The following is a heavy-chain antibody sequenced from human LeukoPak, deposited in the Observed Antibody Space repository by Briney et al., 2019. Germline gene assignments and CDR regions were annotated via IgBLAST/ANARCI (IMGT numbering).Heavy chain of an antibody. CDR2: IYYSGST. J-gene: IGHJ4*02. V-gene: IGHV4-59*01. CDR1: GGSISSYY. D-gene: IGHD3-3*01. CDR3: ARSYYDFWSGQTYYFDY. Sequence: PSETLSLTCTVSGGSISSYYWSRIRQPPGKGLEWIGYIYYSGSTNYNPSLKSRVTISVDTSKNQFSLKLSSVTAADTAVYYCARSYYDFWSGQTYYFDYWGQGTLVTVSS.